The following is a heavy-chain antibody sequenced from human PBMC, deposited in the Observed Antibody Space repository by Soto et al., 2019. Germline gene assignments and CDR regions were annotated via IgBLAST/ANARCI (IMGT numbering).Heavy chain of an antibody. CDR3: ARWVDTAMVSLYYFDY. CDR1: GFTFSSYW. V-gene: IGHV3-7*01. CDR2: IKQDGSEK. Sequence: GGSLRLSCAASGFTFSSYWMSWVRQAPGKGLEWVANIKQDGSEKYYVDSVKGRFTISRDNAKNSLYLQMNSLRAEDTAVYYCARWVDTAMVSLYYFDYWGQGTLVTVSS. J-gene: IGHJ4*02. D-gene: IGHD5-18*01.